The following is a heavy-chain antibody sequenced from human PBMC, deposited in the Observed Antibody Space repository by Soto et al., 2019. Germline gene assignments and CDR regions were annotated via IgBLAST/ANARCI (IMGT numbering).Heavy chain of an antibody. CDR2: ISSSSSTI. J-gene: IGHJ6*02. D-gene: IGHD2-2*03. CDR3: ARAGGYCISISCYGYYYYCMVF. V-gene: IGHV3-48*04. CDR1: GFTFSSYS. Sequence: PGGSLRLSCAASGFTFSSYSMNWVRQAPGKGLEWVSYISSSSSTIYYADSVKGRFTISRDNAKNSLYLQMNSLRAEDTAVYYCARAGGYCISISCYGYYYYCMVFWRQGTTVTVSS.